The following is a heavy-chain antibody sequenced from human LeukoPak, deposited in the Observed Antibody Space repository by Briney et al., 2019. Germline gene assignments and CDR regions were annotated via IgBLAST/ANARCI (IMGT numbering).Heavy chain of an antibody. J-gene: IGHJ4*02. CDR1: GFTFSSYS. CDR3: ARVSDAYDYFFDY. D-gene: IGHD5-12*01. Sequence: KPGGSLRLSCAASGFTFSSYSMNWVRQAPGKGLEWVSSVSRRSSFIFYADSEQGRFTISRDDAKDSLFLQMNSLRAEDTAVYYCARVSDAYDYFFDYWGQGTLVTVSS. CDR2: VSRRSSFI. V-gene: IGHV3-21*01.